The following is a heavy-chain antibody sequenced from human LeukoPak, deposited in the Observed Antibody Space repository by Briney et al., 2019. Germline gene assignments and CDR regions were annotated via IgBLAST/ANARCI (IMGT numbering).Heavy chain of an antibody. CDR3: VKDAYCSGGACYLDY. D-gene: IGHD2-15*01. CDR2: ISSNGGST. V-gene: IGHV3-64D*06. J-gene: IGHJ4*02. Sequence: PGGSLRLSCSASEFTFSTYAMHWVRQAPGRGLEYVSAISSNGGSTYYADSVKGRFTTSRDNSKNTLFLQMSSLRAEDTAVYYCVKDAYCSGGACYLDYWGQGTLVTVSS. CDR1: EFTFSTYA.